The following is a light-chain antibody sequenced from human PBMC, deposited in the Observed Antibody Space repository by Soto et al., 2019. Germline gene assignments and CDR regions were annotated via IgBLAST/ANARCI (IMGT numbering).Light chain of an antibody. CDR2: GAF. CDR3: QQYNDWPLT. CDR1: QSVSSN. V-gene: IGKV3-15*01. J-gene: IGKJ1*01. Sequence: EIVMTQSPVTLSVSPGERVTLSCRASQSVSSNLAWYQQKPGQAPSLLIYGAFTRATGIPARFSGTGSATEFPLTISSLQSEDFALYYCQQYNDWPLTFGQGTKVDIK.